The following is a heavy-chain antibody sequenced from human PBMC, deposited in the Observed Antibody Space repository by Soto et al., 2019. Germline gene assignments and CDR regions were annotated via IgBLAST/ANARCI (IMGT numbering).Heavy chain of an antibody. J-gene: IGHJ4*02. V-gene: IGHV3-33*08. CDR2: MHTGGNEK. CDR1: GFTFSYYG. CDR3: ARDADTTGHYSHFDL. Sequence: QVQLVESGGGVVQPGGSLRLSCAASGFTFSYYGFHWVRQAPGKGLEWVAVMHTGGNEKYYVDSVKGRFTVSREDYRNMVYLEMSGLRAEDTAEYFCARDADTTGHYSHFDLWGRGALVAVS. D-gene: IGHD3-9*01.